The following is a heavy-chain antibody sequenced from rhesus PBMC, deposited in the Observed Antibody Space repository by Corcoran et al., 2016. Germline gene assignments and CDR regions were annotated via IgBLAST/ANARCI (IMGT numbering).Heavy chain of an antibody. V-gene: IGHV1S2*01. CDR1: GYTLTDYF. D-gene: IGHD3-28*01. CDR3: ARDPSITMIVVITQKWYFDL. CDR2: INPYNGNT. Sequence: QVQLVQSGAEVKKPGSSVKVSCKASGYTLTDYFMHWVRQAPRQGLEWMGCINPYNGNTKYAQKFQGRFTMTRDTSTITAYMELSSLRSEDTAVYYCARDPSITMIVVITQKWYFDLWGPGTPITISS. J-gene: IGHJ2*01.